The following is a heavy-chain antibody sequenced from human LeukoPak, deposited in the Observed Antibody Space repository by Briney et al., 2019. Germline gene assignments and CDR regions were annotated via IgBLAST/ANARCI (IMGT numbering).Heavy chain of an antibody. Sequence: GGSLRLSCAASGFTFSSYAMSWVRQAPGRGLEWVSAISGSGGSTYYADSVKGRFTISRDNSKNTLYLQMNSLRAEDTAVYYCAKDLGVRGVIHYGMDVWGQGTTVTVSS. CDR3: AKDLGVRGVIHYGMDV. D-gene: IGHD3-10*01. CDR2: ISGSGGST. J-gene: IGHJ6*02. CDR1: GFTFSSYA. V-gene: IGHV3-23*01.